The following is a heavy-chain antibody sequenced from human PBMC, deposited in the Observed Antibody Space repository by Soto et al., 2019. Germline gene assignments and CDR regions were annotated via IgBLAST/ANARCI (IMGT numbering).Heavy chain of an antibody. Sequence: GWSLRLACASSVFVFADYGVHWVRQAPGKGLEWVAVISFDGTNKFYADSVKGRFTISRDNSNNTLYLQMSSLRTEDTAVYYCAKDTLYPVVSYFYYGLDVWGQGTTVTVSS. CDR3: AKDTLYPVVSYFYYGLDV. V-gene: IGHV3-30*18. CDR2: ISFDGTNK. D-gene: IGHD2-8*01. CDR1: VFVFADYG. J-gene: IGHJ6*02.